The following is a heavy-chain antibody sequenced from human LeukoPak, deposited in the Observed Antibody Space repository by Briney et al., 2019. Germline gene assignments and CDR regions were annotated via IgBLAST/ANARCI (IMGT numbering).Heavy chain of an antibody. CDR3: ARITDPDYRSGWSGADY. D-gene: IGHD6-19*01. J-gene: IGHJ4*02. CDR2: IYTSGST. Sequence: SETLSLTCTVSGGSISSYYWSWIRQPAGKGLEWIGRIYTSGSTNYNPSLKSRVTMSVDTSKNQFSLKMTSLTAADAAVYYCARITDPDYRSGWSGADYWGRGTQVTVSA. V-gene: IGHV4-4*07. CDR1: GGSISSYY.